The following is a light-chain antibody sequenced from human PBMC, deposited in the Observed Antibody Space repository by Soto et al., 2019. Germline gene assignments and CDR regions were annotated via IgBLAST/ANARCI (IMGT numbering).Light chain of an antibody. CDR3: SSYAGSNNFVV. J-gene: IGLJ2*01. CDR2: EVS. CDR1: SSDVGGYNY. V-gene: IGLV2-8*01. Sequence: QSVLTQPPSASGSPGQSVTISCTGTSSDVGGYNYVPWYQQHPGKAPKLMIYEVSKRPSGVPDRFSGSKSGTSASLTVSGLQAEDEADYYCSSYAGSNNFVVFGGGTKLTVL.